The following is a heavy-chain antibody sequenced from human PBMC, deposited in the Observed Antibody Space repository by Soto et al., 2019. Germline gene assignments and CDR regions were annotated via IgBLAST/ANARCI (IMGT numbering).Heavy chain of an antibody. CDR2: IRAYTGYT. D-gene: IGHD6-19*01. CDR3: ARVSDGYRRGWSVGYFDY. CDR1: GYTFTSYG. V-gene: IGHV1-18*04. Sequence: QVQLVQSGGEVRKPGASVKVSCKASGYTFTSYGVSWVRQAPGQGLEWMGWIRAYTGYTNYAQKFQGRVTITTDTYTSTAYMELRRLIADDTAGYYCARVSDGYRRGWSVGYFDYWGQGTLVTVSS. J-gene: IGHJ4*02.